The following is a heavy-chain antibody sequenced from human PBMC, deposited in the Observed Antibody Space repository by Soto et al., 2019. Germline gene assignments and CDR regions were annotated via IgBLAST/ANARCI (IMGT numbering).Heavy chain of an antibody. V-gene: IGHV4-34*01. D-gene: IGHD3-10*01. J-gene: IGHJ5*02. Sequence: QVQLQQWGAGLFKPSETLSLTCGVHGESLSGYYWTWIRQPPGRGLEWIGEINPGRNTNYNPSLKSRVTISTDTSENHFSLNLTSVTAADTDIYYCARSHYGGWAAWFDPWGQGTLVTISS. CDR2: INPGRNT. CDR1: GESLSGYY. CDR3: ARSHYGGWAAWFDP.